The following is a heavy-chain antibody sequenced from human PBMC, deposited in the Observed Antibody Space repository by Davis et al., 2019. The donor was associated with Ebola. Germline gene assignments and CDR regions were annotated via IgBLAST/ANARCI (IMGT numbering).Heavy chain of an antibody. J-gene: IGHJ6*02. CDR2: INPNSGGT. D-gene: IGHD5-24*01. CDR3: ARVHGYNNQYYGMDV. Sequence: ASVKVSCKASGYTFTGYYMHWVRQAPGQGLEWMGWINPNSGGTSYAQKFQGRVTMTRDTSTSTVYMELSSLRSEDTAVYYCARVHGYNNQYYGMDVWGQGTTVTVSS. CDR1: GYTFTGYY. V-gene: IGHV1-2*02.